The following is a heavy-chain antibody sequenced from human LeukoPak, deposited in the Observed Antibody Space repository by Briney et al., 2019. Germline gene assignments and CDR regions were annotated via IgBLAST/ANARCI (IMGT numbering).Heavy chain of an antibody. CDR1: GFTFSSYV. Sequence: GGSLRLSCAASGFTFSSYVMSRVRQAPGKGLEWVSAISGSGGSTYYADSVKGRFTISRDNSKNTLYLQMNSLRAEDTAVYYCAKDRFGSTMVRGVIYDPWGQGTLVTVSS. CDR3: AKDRFGSTMVRGVIYDP. J-gene: IGHJ5*02. D-gene: IGHD3-10*01. CDR2: ISGSGGST. V-gene: IGHV3-23*01.